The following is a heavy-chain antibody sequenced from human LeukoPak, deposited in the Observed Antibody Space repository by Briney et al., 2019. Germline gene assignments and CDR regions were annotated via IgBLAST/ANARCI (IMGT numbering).Heavy chain of an antibody. Sequence: ASVKVSCKASGYTFTSNVMHWVRQAPGQRLEWMGWINGGLGNTKYSEKFQGRVIITRDTSASTAYMELSSLRSEDTAVYYCARVGPIVGASAYYFGYWGQGTLVTVSS. CDR2: INGGLGNT. J-gene: IGHJ4*02. D-gene: IGHD1-26*01. CDR1: GYTFTSNV. V-gene: IGHV1-3*01. CDR3: ARVGPIVGASAYYFGY.